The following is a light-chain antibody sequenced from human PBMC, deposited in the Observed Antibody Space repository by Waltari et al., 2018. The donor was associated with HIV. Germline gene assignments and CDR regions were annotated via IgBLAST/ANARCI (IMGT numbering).Light chain of an antibody. J-gene: IGLJ2*01. CDR2: EVT. V-gene: IGLV2-8*01. Sequence: QSALTQPPSASGSPGPAVTIPCTGTSSHIGGYNDACWSQQHPGKAPKLTMTEVTKRPSGVPDRFSGSKSGNTASLTVSGLQAEDEAHYYCSSYAPTNNFYVLFGGGTALTVL. CDR3: SSYAPTNNFYVL. CDR1: SSHIGGYND.